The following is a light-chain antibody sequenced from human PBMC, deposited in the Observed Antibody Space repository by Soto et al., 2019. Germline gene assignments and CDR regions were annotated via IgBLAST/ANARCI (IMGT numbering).Light chain of an antibody. CDR2: GAS. J-gene: IGKJ1*01. CDR3: QQYNNWPPWT. Sequence: EIMMTQSPATLSVSPGERATLSCSASQSVSSNLAWYQQKPGQAPRLLIYGASTRATGIPARFSGSGSGTEFTLTISSLQSEDFAFYYCQQYNNWPPWTFCQGTKVDIK. V-gene: IGKV3-15*01. CDR1: QSVSSN.